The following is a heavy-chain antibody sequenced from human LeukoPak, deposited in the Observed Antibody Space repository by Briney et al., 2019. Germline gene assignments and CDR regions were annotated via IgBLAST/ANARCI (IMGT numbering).Heavy chain of an antibody. CDR1: GYTFTGYY. CDR2: INPNSGGT. Sequence: ASVKVSCNASGYTFTGYYMQWVRQAPGHGLEWMGWINPNSGGTNYAQKFQGRVTMTRDTSISTAYMELSRLRSDDTAVYYCARGAAELRFLEWAPDKWFDPWGQGTLVTASS. D-gene: IGHD3-3*01. J-gene: IGHJ5*02. CDR3: ARGAAELRFLEWAPDKWFDP. V-gene: IGHV1-2*02.